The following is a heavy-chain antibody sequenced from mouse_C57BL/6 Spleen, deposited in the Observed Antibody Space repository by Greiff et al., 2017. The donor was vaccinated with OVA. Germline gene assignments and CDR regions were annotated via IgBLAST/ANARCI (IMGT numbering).Heavy chain of an antibody. Sequence: EVQLQQSGPELVKPGASVKISCKASGYTFTDYYMNWVKQSPGKSLEWIGDINPNNGGTSYNQKFKGKATLTVDKSSSTAYMELRSLTSEDSAVYYCARRGPVVGYFDVWGTGTTVTVSS. CDR2: INPNNGGT. J-gene: IGHJ1*03. V-gene: IGHV1-26*01. D-gene: IGHD1-1*01. CDR1: GYTFTDYY. CDR3: ARRGPVVGYFDV.